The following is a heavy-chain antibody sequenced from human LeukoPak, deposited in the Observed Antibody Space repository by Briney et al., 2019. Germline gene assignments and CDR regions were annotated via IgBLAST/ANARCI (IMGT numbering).Heavy chain of an antibody. J-gene: IGHJ4*02. CDR3: AKGRYYYDSSGYYFDY. Sequence: GGSLRLSCAASGFTFDDYAMHWVRQAPGKGLEWVSGISWNSGSIGYADSVKGRFTISRDNAKNSLYLQMNSLRAEDTALYYCAKGRYYYDSSGYYFDYWGQGTLVTVSS. CDR1: GFTFDDYA. D-gene: IGHD3-22*01. CDR2: ISWNSGSI. V-gene: IGHV3-9*01.